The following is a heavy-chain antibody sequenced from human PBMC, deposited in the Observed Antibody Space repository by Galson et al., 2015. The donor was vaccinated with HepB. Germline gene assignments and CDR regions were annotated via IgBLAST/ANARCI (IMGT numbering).Heavy chain of an antibody. D-gene: IGHD1-26*01. CDR3: ARGLWRGATHFDY. Sequence: SCKASGYTFTSYGISWVLQAPGRGLEWMGWISAYNGNANYAQKLQGRVTMTPDTSTSTAYMELRSLISDDTAVYYCARGLWRGATHFDYWGQGTLVTVSS. V-gene: IGHV1-18*01. CDR1: GYTFTSYG. CDR2: ISAYNGNA. J-gene: IGHJ4*02.